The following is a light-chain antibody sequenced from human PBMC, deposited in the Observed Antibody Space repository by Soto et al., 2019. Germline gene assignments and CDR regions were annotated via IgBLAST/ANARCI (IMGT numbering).Light chain of an antibody. CDR1: QSISGW. CDR3: QQDNSYPWT. J-gene: IGKJ1*01. CDR2: DAS. V-gene: IGKV1-5*01. Sequence: DIQMTQSTSTLSASVGDRLTITCRASQSISGWLAWYQQKPGKAPKVVIYDASNLESGVPTRLGGSGSGTEFTLTIRGMQADDFAAYFCQQDNSYPWTFGQRTKVEIK.